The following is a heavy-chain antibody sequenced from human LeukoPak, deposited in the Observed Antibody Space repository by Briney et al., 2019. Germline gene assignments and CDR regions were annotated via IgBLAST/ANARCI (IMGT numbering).Heavy chain of an antibody. V-gene: IGHV4-59*08. CDR2: IYYSGST. D-gene: IGHD3-3*01. CDR1: GGSISNYY. Sequence: SETLSLTCTVSGGSISNYYWSWIRQLPGKGLEWIGYIYYSGSTNYNPSLKSRVTISVDTSKNQFSLKLSSVTAADTAVYYCGALSGYSLSIDYWGQGTLVTVSS. CDR3: GALSGYSLSIDY. J-gene: IGHJ4*02.